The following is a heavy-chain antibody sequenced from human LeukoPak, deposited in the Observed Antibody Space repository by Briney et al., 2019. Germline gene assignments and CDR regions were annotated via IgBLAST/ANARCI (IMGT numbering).Heavy chain of an antibody. CDR1: GFTFSSYS. Sequence: PGGSLRLSCAASGFTFSSYSINWVRRAPGKGLEWVSSISGSSSYIYYADSVKGRFTISRDNAKKSLYLQMNSLRAEDTAVYYCARHLYIEIISAFDIWGQGTMVTVSS. CDR3: ARHLYIEIISAFDI. CDR2: ISGSSSYI. J-gene: IGHJ3*02. V-gene: IGHV3-21*01. D-gene: IGHD3-16*02.